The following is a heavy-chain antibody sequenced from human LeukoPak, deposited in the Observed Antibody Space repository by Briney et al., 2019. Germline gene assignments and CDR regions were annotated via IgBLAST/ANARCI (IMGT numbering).Heavy chain of an antibody. Sequence: PGGSLRLSCAASGFTFSSYAMHWVRQAPGKGLEWVAVISYDGSNKYYADSVKGRFTISRDNSKNTLYLQMNSLRAEDTAVYYCAKAGYGDLFFDYWGQGTLVTVSS. V-gene: IGHV3-30*04. D-gene: IGHD4-17*01. CDR2: ISYDGSNK. CDR1: GFTFSSYA. J-gene: IGHJ4*02. CDR3: AKAGYGDLFFDY.